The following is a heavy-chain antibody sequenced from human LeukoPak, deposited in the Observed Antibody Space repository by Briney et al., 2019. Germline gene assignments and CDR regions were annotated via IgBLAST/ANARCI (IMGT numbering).Heavy chain of an antibody. D-gene: IGHD3-10*01. CDR3: ARMGYGSGSYRPYYYYYMDV. CDR2: IRYDGSNK. V-gene: IGHV3-30*02. Sequence: GGSLRLSCAASGFTFSSYGMHWVRQAPGKGLEWVAFIRYDGSNKYYADSVKGRFTISRDNSKNTLYLQMNSLGAEDTAVYYCARMGYGSGSYRPYYYYYMDVWGKGTTVTISS. CDR1: GFTFSSYG. J-gene: IGHJ6*03.